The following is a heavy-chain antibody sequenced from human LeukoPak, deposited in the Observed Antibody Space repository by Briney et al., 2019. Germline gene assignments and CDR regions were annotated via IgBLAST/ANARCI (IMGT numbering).Heavy chain of an antibody. V-gene: IGHV4-39*01. CDR3: ARALDYDFWSGYYYYFDY. J-gene: IGHJ4*02. Sequence: SETLSLTCTVSGGSISSNNYYWGWIRQPPGKGLEWIGSISYSGGTYYNPSLKSRVTISVDTSKNQFSLKLSSVTAADTAVYYCARALDYDFWSGYYYYFDYWGQGTLVTVSS. CDR1: GGSISSNNYY. D-gene: IGHD3-3*01. CDR2: ISYSGGT.